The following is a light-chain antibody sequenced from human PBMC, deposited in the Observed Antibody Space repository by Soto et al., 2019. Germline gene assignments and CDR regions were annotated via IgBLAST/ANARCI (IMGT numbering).Light chain of an antibody. J-gene: IGLJ1*01. CDR1: SSDVGSYNL. V-gene: IGLV2-23*01. Sequence: QSVLTQPASVSGSPGQSITFSCTGTSSDVGSYNLVSWYQQRPGEAPKLMIYEGSKRPSGVSNRFSGSKSGNTASLTISGLQAEDEADYYCCSYAGSGTFVFGTGTKVTVL. CDR3: CSYAGSGTFV. CDR2: EGS.